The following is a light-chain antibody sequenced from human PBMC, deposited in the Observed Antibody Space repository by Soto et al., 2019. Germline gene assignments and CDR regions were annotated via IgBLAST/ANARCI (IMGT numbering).Light chain of an antibody. V-gene: IGLV7-43*01. Sequence: QTVVTQEPSLTVSPGGTVTLTCASSTGAVTSAFYPNWFQQKPGQAPRTLIYTTNNRHSWTPARFSGSLLGGKAALTVSGVQPEDEAEYFCLLYYDSGHWVFGGGTKVTVL. CDR2: TTN. CDR1: TGAVTSAFY. CDR3: LLYYDSGHWV. J-gene: IGLJ3*02.